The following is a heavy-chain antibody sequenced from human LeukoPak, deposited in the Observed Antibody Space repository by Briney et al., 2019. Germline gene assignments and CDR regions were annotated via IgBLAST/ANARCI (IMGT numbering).Heavy chain of an antibody. CDR1: GGSISSGGYS. CDR2: IYYSGST. CDR3: ARAYYDILTVYFDY. D-gene: IGHD3-9*01. J-gene: IGHJ4*02. V-gene: IGHV4-61*08. Sequence: SETLSLTCAVSGGSISSGGYSWSWIRQPPGKGLEWIGYIYYSGSTNYNPSLKSRVSISVDTSKNQFSLKLSSVTAADTAVYYCARAYYDILTVYFDYWGQGTLVTVSS.